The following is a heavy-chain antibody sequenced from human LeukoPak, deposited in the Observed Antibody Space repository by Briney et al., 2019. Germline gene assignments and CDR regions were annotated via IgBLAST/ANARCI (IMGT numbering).Heavy chain of an antibody. J-gene: IGHJ5*02. CDR2: MYYSGST. CDR1: GGSVSSGDYY. V-gene: IGHV4-30-4*01. D-gene: IGHD3-22*01. Sequence: SQTLSLTCTVSGGSVSSGDYYWSWIRQPPGKGLEWIAYMYYSGSTYYNPSLKSRVTMSADTSKNQLSLKLSSVTAADTAVYYCARPYYYDSRIDPWGQGILVTVSS. CDR3: ARPYYYDSRIDP.